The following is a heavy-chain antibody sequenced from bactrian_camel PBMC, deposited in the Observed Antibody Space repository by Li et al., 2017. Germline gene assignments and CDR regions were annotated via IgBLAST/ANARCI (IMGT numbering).Heavy chain of an antibody. V-gene: IGHV3S28*01. Sequence: QLVESGGGSVQAGESLRLSCAASGYDYSPNYMVMGWFRQSTGKEREGLAVIYTAAGNTFSADSVKGRFTVSQGNAKSTVNLQMNSLKPEDTAMYYCAAARFSKYYSDYAADPERYNFWGQGTQVTVS. CDR1: GYDYSPNY. D-gene: IGHD4*01. CDR3: AAARFSKYYSDYAADPERYNF. CDR2: IYTAAGNT. J-gene: IGHJ4*01.